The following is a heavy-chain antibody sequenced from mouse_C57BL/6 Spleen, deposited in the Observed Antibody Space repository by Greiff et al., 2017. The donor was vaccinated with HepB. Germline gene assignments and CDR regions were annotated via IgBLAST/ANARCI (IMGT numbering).Heavy chain of an antibody. CDR2: IYPGDGDT. Sequence: VQLQQSGPELVKPGASVKISCKASGYAFSSSWMNWVKQRPGKGLEWIGRIYPGDGDTNYNGKFKGKATLTADKSSSTAYMQLSSLTSEDSAVYFCARGALTGTRYFDVWGTGTTVTVSS. CDR3: ARGALTGTRYFDV. J-gene: IGHJ1*03. D-gene: IGHD4-1*01. V-gene: IGHV1-82*01. CDR1: GYAFSSSW.